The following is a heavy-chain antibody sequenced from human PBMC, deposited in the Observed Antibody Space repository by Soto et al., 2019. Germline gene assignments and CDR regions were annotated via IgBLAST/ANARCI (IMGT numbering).Heavy chain of an antibody. CDR3: SREVYYDSGGYYPHDVFDF. CDR2: INPNSGGT. Sequence: ASVKVSCKASGYTFTVYYMHWVRQAPGQGLEWMGWINPNSGGTNYAQKFQGWVTMTRDTSISTAYMELSRLRSDDTAVYYCSREVYYDSGGYYPHDVFDFWGKGTMVPVS. V-gene: IGHV1-2*04. J-gene: IGHJ3*01. CDR1: GYTFTVYY. D-gene: IGHD3-22*01.